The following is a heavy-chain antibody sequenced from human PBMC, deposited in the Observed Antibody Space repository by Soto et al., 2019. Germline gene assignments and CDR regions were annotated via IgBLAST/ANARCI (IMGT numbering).Heavy chain of an antibody. J-gene: IGHJ5*02. D-gene: IGHD3-10*01. Sequence: EGQLEESGGALVQPGGSLRLSCAASGFTFSSSWMHWVRQVPGGGLVWISRIKYDGSTTNYAASVQGRFTISRDNADNVVYLQMNSLRADYSAVYYCARGAVGRYWFDPGGQGTLVTVYS. CDR3: ARGAVGRYWFDP. CDR1: GFTFSSSW. V-gene: IGHV3-74*01. CDR2: IKYDGSTT.